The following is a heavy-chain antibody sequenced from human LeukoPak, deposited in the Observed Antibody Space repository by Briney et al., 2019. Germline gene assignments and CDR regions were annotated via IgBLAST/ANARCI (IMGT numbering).Heavy chain of an antibody. CDR1: GGSISSDY. Sequence: SETLSLTCTVSGGSISSDYWSWIRQPPGKGLEWIGYIYYSGNTNYNPSLTSRATISVDTSKKQFSLKLSSVTAADTAVYYCARSSMCSSTSCYRFDYWGQGTLVTVSS. D-gene: IGHD2-2*01. V-gene: IGHV4-59*12. J-gene: IGHJ4*02. CDR3: ARSSMCSSTSCYRFDY. CDR2: IYYSGNT.